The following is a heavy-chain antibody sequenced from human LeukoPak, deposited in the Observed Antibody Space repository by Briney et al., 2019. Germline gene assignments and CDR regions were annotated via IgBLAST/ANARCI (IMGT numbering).Heavy chain of an antibody. CDR1: GGSISSGDYY. D-gene: IGHD2/OR15-2a*01. CDR2: IYYSGST. CDR3: AGDNSIYTFDY. V-gene: IGHV4-30-4*02. Sequence: SETLSLTCTVSGGSISSGDYYWSWIRQPPGKGLEWIGYIYYSGSTYYNPSLKSRVTISVDTSKNQFSLKLSSVTAADTAVYYCAGDNSIYTFDYWGQGTPVTVSS. J-gene: IGHJ4*02.